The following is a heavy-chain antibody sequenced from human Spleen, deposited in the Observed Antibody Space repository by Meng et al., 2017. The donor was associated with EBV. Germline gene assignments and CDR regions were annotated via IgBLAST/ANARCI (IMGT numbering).Heavy chain of an antibody. J-gene: IGHJ5*02. CDR2: VNTNTGRP. CDR1: GYTFIKCG. CDR3: ARVVRDFDWFTFDP. V-gene: IGHV7-4-1*02. Sequence: QVELLQCGCDRKEPGASVQVSCKAAGYTFIKCGINWVRQAHGPGMEWMGCVNTNTGRPTYAQRFPGRFVFSSVTSVSTEYLQISSFKAEATAVYFCARVVRDFDWFTFDPWGQGTLVTVSS. D-gene: IGHD3-9*01.